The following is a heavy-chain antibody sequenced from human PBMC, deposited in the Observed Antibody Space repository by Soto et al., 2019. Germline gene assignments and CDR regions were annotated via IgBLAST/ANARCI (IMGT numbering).Heavy chain of an antibody. Sequence: QLQVVQSGPEVRKPGSSVKVSCKASGGTISSYAISWVRQAPGQGLEWLGGIIPALGTENYAQKFQGRVTITADESTNTAYMGLSSLKSEDTAIYFCARGTGTFSGTSAAAKFDYWGQGTLVTVSP. CDR2: IIPALGTE. CDR3: ARGTGTFSGTSAAAKFDY. V-gene: IGHV1-69*01. CDR1: GGTISSYA. D-gene: IGHD2-2*01. J-gene: IGHJ4*02.